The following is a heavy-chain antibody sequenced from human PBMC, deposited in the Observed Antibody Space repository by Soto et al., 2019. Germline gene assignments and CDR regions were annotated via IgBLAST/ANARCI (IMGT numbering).Heavy chain of an antibody. CDR1: GYIFTSYA. Sequence: QVQLVQSGAEVRKPGASVKISCKASGYIFTSYAIHWLRQDPGQRLEWMGWINGGAGDTRYSVNFQGRVTFTRDTAATTAFMDLSSLSSADTAIYYCARSPSRMAAETQLDPWGQGTLVTVSS. D-gene: IGHD6-6*01. CDR3: ARSPSRMAAETQLDP. V-gene: IGHV1-3*01. J-gene: IGHJ5*02. CDR2: INGGAGDT.